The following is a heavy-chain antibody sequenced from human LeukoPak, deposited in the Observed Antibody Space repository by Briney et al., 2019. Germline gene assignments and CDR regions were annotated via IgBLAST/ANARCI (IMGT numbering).Heavy chain of an antibody. V-gene: IGHV4-34*01. CDR1: GGSFSGYY. Sequence: PSETLSLTCAVYGGSFSGYYWNWIRQPPGKGLEWIGEINNSGSTNYNPSLKSRVTISVDTSKNQFSLKLSSVTAADTAVYYCARSGSGSHTYYYYDMDVWGQGTTVTVSS. CDR3: ARSGSGSHTYYYYDMDV. J-gene: IGHJ6*02. D-gene: IGHD3-10*01. CDR2: INNSGST.